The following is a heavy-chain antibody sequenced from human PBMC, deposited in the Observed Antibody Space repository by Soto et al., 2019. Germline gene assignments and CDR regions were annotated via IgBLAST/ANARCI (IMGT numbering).Heavy chain of an antibody. Sequence: GGSLRLSCAASGFTVSSNYMSWVRQAPGKGLEWVSVIYSGGSTYYADSVKGRFTISRDNSKNTLYLQMNSLRAEDTAVYYCARDGRDYYDSSGYYWGAFDIWGQGTMVTVSS. CDR2: IYSGGST. J-gene: IGHJ3*02. V-gene: IGHV3-53*01. CDR3: ARDGRDYYDSSGYYWGAFDI. D-gene: IGHD3-22*01. CDR1: GFTVSSNY.